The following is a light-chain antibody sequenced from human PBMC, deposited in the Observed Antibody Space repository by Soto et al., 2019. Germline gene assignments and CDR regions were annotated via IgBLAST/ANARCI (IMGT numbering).Light chain of an antibody. Sequence: EIVLTQSPGTLSLSPGERVTLSCRASQSVSSSYLAWYQQKPGQAPRLLIYGASTRATGIPDRFSGSGSGTDFTLTISRLEPEDFAVYYCQQYSTSLPWTFRQGTKV. J-gene: IGKJ1*01. CDR1: QSVSSSY. CDR2: GAS. V-gene: IGKV3-20*01. CDR3: QQYSTSLPWT.